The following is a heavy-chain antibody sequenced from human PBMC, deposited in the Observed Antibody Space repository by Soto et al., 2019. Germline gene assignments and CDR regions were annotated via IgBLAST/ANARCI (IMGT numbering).Heavy chain of an antibody. CDR3: AREMVRGVGSDY. Sequence: ASLKVSCPASGYTYNSYGISWLRQAPGQGLEWMGWISTYNGNTKYTQKLQGRVTMTTDTSTSTAYMELRSLRSDDTAVFYCAREMVRGVGSDYWGQGT. V-gene: IGHV1-18*01. D-gene: IGHD3-10*01. J-gene: IGHJ4*02. CDR1: GYTYNSYG. CDR2: ISTYNGNT.